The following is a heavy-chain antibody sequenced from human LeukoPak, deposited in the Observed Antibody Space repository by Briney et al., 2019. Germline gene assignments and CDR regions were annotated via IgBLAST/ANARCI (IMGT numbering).Heavy chain of an antibody. CDR2: IYPGDSDT. CDR1: GYSFTSYW. CDR3: ARHGDGYNYSLPFDY. D-gene: IGHD5-24*01. V-gene: IGHV5-51*01. J-gene: IGHJ4*02. Sequence: GESLKISCKGSGYSFTSYWIGWVRQMPGKGLEWMGIIYPGDSDTRYSPSFQGQVTISADKSISTAYLQWSSLKASDTAMYYCARHGDGYNYSLPFDYWGQGTLVTVSS.